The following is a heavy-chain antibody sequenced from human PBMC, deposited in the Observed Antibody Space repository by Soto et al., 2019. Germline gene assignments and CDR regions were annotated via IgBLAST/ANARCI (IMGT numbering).Heavy chain of an antibody. Sequence: SVKVSCKASGGTFISYAISWVRQAPGQGLEWMGGIIPIFGTANYAQKFQGRVTITADESTSTAYMELSSLRSEDTAVYYCAREGPNWNYVVCYYGMDVWGQGTTVTVSS. CDR3: AREGPNWNYVVCYYGMDV. V-gene: IGHV1-69*13. J-gene: IGHJ6*02. D-gene: IGHD1-7*01. CDR1: GGTFISYA. CDR2: IIPIFGTA.